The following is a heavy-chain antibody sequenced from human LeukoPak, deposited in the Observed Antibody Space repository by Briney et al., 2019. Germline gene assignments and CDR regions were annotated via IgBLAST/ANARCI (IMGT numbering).Heavy chain of an antibody. Sequence: GESLKISCKGSGYSFTSYWIDWVRQMPGKGLEWMGIIYPGDSDTRYSPSFQGQVTISADKSISTAYLQWSSLKASDTAMYYCASSPPSEYRSGGSCYDGFFDYWGQGTLVTVSS. CDR1: GYSFTSYW. J-gene: IGHJ4*02. CDR2: IYPGDSDT. V-gene: IGHV5-51*01. D-gene: IGHD2-15*01. CDR3: ASSPPSEYRSGGSCYDGFFDY.